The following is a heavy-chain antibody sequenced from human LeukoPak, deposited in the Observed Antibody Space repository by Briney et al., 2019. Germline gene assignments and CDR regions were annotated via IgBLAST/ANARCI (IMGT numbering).Heavy chain of an antibody. Sequence: GSLRLSCAASGFTLSSYWMSWVRQPPGKGLEWIGEINHSGSTNYNPSLKSRVTISVDTSKNQFSLKLSSVTAADTAVYYCARADYYDSRAGAFDIWGQGTMVTVSS. CDR3: ARADYYDSRAGAFDI. CDR1: GFTLSSYW. V-gene: IGHV4-34*01. D-gene: IGHD3-22*01. CDR2: INHSGST. J-gene: IGHJ3*02.